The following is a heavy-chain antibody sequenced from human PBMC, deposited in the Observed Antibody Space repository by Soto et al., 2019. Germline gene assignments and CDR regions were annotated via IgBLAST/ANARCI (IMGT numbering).Heavy chain of an antibody. D-gene: IGHD3-22*01. Sequence: GASVKVSCKASGGTFSSYAISWVRQAPGQGLEWMGGIIPIFGTANYAQKFQGRVTITADKSTSTAYMELSSLRSEDTAVYYCASTYYYDSSGYYSPGAFDIWGQGTMVTVSS. CDR2: IIPIFGTA. CDR3: ASTYYYDSSGYYSPGAFDI. J-gene: IGHJ3*02. CDR1: GGTFSSYA. V-gene: IGHV1-69*06.